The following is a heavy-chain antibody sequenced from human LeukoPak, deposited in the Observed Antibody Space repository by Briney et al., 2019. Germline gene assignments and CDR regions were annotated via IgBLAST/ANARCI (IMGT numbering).Heavy chain of an antibody. CDR1: GYTFTSYY. Sequence: ASVKVSCKASGYTFTSYYMHWVRQAPGQGLECMGIINPSGGSTSYAQKFQGRVTMTRDMSTSTVYMELSSLRSEDTAVYYCAADLLNDGSLDYWGQGTLVTVSS. D-gene: IGHD1-1*01. CDR3: AADLLNDGSLDY. J-gene: IGHJ4*02. V-gene: IGHV1-46*01. CDR2: INPSGGST.